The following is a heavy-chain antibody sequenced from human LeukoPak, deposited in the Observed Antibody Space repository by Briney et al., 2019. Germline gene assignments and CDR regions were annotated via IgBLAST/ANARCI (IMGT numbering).Heavy chain of an antibody. J-gene: IGHJ4*02. CDR3: ARGLYSSSWYGSDY. CDR1: GFTFDDYG. D-gene: IGHD6-13*01. CDR2: INWNGGST. V-gene: IGHV3-20*04. Sequence: PGGSLRLSCAASGFTFDDYGMSWVRQAPGKGLEWVSGINWNGGSTGYADSVEGRFTISRDNAKNSLYLQMNSLRAEDTALYYCARGLYSSSWYGSDYWGQGTLVTVSS.